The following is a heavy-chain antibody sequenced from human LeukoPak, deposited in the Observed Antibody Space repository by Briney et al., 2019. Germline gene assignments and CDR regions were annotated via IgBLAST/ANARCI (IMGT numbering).Heavy chain of an antibody. CDR2: ISSSSSYI. CDR1: GFTFSSYS. V-gene: IGHV3-21*01. Sequence: GSLRLSCAASGFTFSSYSMNWVRQAPGKGLEWVSSISSSSSYIYYADSVKGRFTISRDNAKNSLYLQMNSLRAEDTAVYYCARLYYYGSGSYRPIDYWGQGTLVTVSS. D-gene: IGHD3-10*01. J-gene: IGHJ4*02. CDR3: ARLYYYGSGSYRPIDY.